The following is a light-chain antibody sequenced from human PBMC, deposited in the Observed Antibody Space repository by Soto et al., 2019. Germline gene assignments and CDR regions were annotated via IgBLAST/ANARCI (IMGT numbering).Light chain of an antibody. CDR3: QQYGSSLWT. Sequence: EIVLTQSPGTLSLSPGERATLSCRASQSVSSSYLAWYQQKPGQAPRLLIYGASSRATGIPDRFSGSGSGTDFTLTISRLEPEYFAVYYCQQYGSSLWTFGQGTKMEIK. CDR1: QSVSSSY. J-gene: IGKJ1*01. CDR2: GAS. V-gene: IGKV3-20*01.